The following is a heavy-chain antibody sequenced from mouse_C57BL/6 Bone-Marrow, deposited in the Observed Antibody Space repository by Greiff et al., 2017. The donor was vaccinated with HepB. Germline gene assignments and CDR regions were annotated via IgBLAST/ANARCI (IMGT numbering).Heavy chain of an antibody. CDR1: GYTFTSYW. Sequence: VQLQQPGAELVRPGPSVKLSCKASGYTFTSYWMHWVKQRPGQGLEWIGVIDPSDSYTNYNQKFKGKATLTVDTSSSTAYMQLSSLTSEDSAVYFCARRHYGSSWNYAMDYWGQGTSVTVSS. D-gene: IGHD1-1*01. V-gene: IGHV1-59*01. J-gene: IGHJ4*01. CDR2: IDPSDSYT. CDR3: ARRHYGSSWNYAMDY.